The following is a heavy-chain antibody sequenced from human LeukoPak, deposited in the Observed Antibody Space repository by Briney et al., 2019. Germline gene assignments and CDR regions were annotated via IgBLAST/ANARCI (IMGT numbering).Heavy chain of an antibody. J-gene: IGHJ4*02. V-gene: IGHV3-15*01. CDR1: GFTFSDFA. CDR3: STRRQDGC. Sequence: GGSLRLSCVASGFTFSDFAMNWVRQAPGKGLEWVGRIKSKIDGGTIDYAAPVKGRFTISRDDSRNTLYLQMNSLKIEDTAVYYCSTRRQDGCWGQGTLVTVS. CDR2: IKSKIDGGTI. D-gene: IGHD6-25*01.